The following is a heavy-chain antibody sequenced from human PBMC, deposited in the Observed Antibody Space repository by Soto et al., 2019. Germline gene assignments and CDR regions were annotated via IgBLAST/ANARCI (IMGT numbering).Heavy chain of an antibody. CDR2: IVVGSGNT. CDR1: GFTFTSSA. Sequence: SVKVYCKASGFTFTSSAVQWVRQARGQRLEWIGWIVVGSGNTNYAQKFQERVTITRDMSTSTAYMELSSLRSEDTAVYYCAATPPLPYYYYGMDVWGQGTTVTVSS. J-gene: IGHJ6*02. CDR3: AATPPLPYYYYGMDV. V-gene: IGHV1-58*01.